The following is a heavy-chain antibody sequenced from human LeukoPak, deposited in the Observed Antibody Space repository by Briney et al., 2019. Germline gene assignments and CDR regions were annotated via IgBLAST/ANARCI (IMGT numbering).Heavy chain of an antibody. V-gene: IGHV5-10-1*01. Sequence: GESLKISCKGSGYIFANYWIAWVRRMPGKGLEWMGRIDPSDSYTTYSPSFQGHVTISGDKSISTAYLQWSSLKASDTAMYYCATLAEYSSSSDYWGQGTLVTVSS. CDR3: ATLAEYSSSSDY. CDR2: IDPSDSYT. J-gene: IGHJ4*02. CDR1: GYIFANYW. D-gene: IGHD6-6*01.